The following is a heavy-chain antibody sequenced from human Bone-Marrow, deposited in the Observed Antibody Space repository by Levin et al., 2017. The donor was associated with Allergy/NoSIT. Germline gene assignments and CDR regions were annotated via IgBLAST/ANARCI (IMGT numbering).Heavy chain of an antibody. CDR2: ISWNSAEI. V-gene: IGHV3-9*01. CDR1: GFTFDNYA. CDR3: VKDIQTPEAPGMVLQF. Sequence: PGGSLRLSCAASGFTFDNYAMHWVRQPPGKGLEWVSGISWNSAEIGYGDSVKGRFTISRDNAKNSLYLQMNSLRPEDTALYYCVKDIQTPEAPGMVLQFWGQGTLVMVSS. D-gene: IGHD5-24*01. J-gene: IGHJ1*01.